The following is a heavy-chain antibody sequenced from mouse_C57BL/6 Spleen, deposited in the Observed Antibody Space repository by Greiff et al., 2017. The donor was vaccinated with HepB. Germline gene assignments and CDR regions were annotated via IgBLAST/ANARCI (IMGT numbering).Heavy chain of an antibody. CDR3: ARDSNLYYAMDY. V-gene: IGHV1-81*01. CDR2: IYPRSGNT. CDR1: GYTFTSYG. Sequence: VKLQESGAELARPGASVKLSCKASGYTFTSYGISWVKQRTGQGLEWIGEIYPRSGNTYYNEKFKGKATLTADKSSSTAYMELRSLTSEDSAVYFCARDSNLYYAMDYWGQGTSVTVSS. J-gene: IGHJ4*01. D-gene: IGHD2-5*01.